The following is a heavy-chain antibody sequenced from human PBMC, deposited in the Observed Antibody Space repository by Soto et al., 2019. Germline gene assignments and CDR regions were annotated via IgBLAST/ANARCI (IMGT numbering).Heavy chain of an antibody. CDR2: IIPILGIA. CDR3: AREFGTFYGSGSYYANWFDP. D-gene: IGHD3-10*01. J-gene: IGHJ5*02. CDR1: GGTFSSYT. V-gene: IGHV1-69*04. Sequence: SVKVSCKASGGTFSSYTISWVRQAPGQGLEWMGRIIPILGIANYAQKFQGRVTITADKSTSTAYMELSSLRSEDTAVYYCAREFGTFYGSGSYYANWFDPWGQGTLVTVSS.